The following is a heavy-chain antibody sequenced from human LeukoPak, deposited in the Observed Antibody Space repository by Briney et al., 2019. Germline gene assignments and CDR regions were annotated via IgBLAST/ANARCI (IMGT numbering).Heavy chain of an antibody. CDR3: VKDLGSDPPGYFDY. Sequence: GGSLRLACSASGFTSSSYAMHGVRQAPGKGLEYVSAISSNGGSTYYADSVKGRFTISRDNSKNTLYLQMSSLRAEDTAVYYCVKDLGSDPPGYFDYWGQGTLVTVSS. CDR2: ISSNGGST. D-gene: IGHD2-21*02. J-gene: IGHJ4*02. CDR1: GFTSSSYA. V-gene: IGHV3-64D*06.